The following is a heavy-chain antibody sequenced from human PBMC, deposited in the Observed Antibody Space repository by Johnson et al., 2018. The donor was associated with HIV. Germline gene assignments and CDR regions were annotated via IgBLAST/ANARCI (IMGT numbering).Heavy chain of an antibody. CDR2: ISGSGSSK. D-gene: IGHD3-22*01. CDR1: GFTFDDYG. Sequence: VQLVESGGGLVQPGGSLRLSCAASGFTFDDYGMSWVRQAPGKGLEWVSAISGSGSSKYYADSVKGRFTISRDNSKNTLYLQMNSLRAEDTAVYYCARDRSITMIVVVSGAFDIWGQGTMVTVSS. J-gene: IGHJ3*02. CDR3: ARDRSITMIVVVSGAFDI. V-gene: IGHV3-23*04.